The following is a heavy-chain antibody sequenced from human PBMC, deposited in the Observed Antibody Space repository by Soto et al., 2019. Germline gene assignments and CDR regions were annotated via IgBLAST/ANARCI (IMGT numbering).Heavy chain of an antibody. J-gene: IGHJ4*02. D-gene: IGHD3-16*01. CDR1: GYSLSSNTLY. CDR2: IDFSGRT. CDR3: ARHGGEGIVITLGEVIPRVAFDS. Sequence: PSETLSLTCTVSGYSLSSNTLYWGWIRQPPGKGLEWIGNIDFSGRTSYNPSLRSRVTISADASKKQFSLKLTSVTAADTAIYYCARHGGEGIVITLGEVIPRVAFDSWGQGTVVTVSS. V-gene: IGHV4-39*01.